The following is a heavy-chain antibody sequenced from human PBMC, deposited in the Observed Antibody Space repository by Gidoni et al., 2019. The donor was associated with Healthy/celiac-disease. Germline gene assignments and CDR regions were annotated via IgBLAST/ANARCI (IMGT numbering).Heavy chain of an antibody. J-gene: IGHJ5*02. D-gene: IGHD2-2*01. CDR2: INPNSGGT. CDR1: GYTFTGYY. Sequence: QVQLVQSGAEVKKPGASVKVSCKASGYTFTGYYMHWVRQAPGQGLGWMGGINPNSGGTNYAQKFQVRVTMTRDTSISTAYMELSRLRSDDTAVYYCARDCTSCFGSGWFDPWGQGTLVTVSS. V-gene: IGHV1-2*02. CDR3: ARDCTSCFGSGWFDP.